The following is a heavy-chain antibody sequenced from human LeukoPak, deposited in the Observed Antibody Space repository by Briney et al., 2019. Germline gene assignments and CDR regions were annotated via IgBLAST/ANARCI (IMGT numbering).Heavy chain of an antibody. CDR3: ARDVLRVVIIPWDYYYGMDV. V-gene: IGHV1-69*13. J-gene: IGHJ6*02. D-gene: IGHD3-3*01. CDR1: GGTFSSYA. Sequence: GASVKVSCKASGGTFSSYAIDWVRQAPGQGLEWMGGIIPIFGTTNYAQKFQGRVTITAVESMRTAYMELSSLRSEDTGVYYCARDVLRVVIIPWDYYYGMDVWGQGTTVTVSS. CDR2: IIPIFGTT.